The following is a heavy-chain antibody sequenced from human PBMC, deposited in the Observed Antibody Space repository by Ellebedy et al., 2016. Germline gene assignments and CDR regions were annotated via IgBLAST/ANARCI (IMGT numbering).Heavy chain of an antibody. CDR2: IYPGDSDT. D-gene: IGHD3-22*01. J-gene: IGHJ4*02. V-gene: IGHV5-51*01. CDR3: ARQDDSSGKFDY. Sequence: KVSXXGSGYTFSNYWIGWVRQMPGKGLEWMGIIYPGDSDTRYSPSFQGQVTISADKSISTAYLQWSSLKASDTAMYYCARQDDSSGKFDYWGQGTLVTVSS. CDR1: GYTFSNYW.